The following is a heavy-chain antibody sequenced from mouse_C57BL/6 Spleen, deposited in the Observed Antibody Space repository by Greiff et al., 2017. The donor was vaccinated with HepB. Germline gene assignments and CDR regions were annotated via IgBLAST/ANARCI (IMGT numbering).Heavy chain of an antibody. CDR1: GYTFTDYE. D-gene: IGHD1-2*01. CDR2: IDPETGGT. Sequence: QVQLKESGAELVRPGASVTLSCKASGYTFTDYEMHWVKQTPVHGLEWIGAIDPETGGTAYNQKFKGKAILTADKSSSTAYMELRSLTSEDSAVYYSLLRYFDVWGTGTTVTVSS. CDR3: LLRYFDV. J-gene: IGHJ1*03. V-gene: IGHV1-15*01.